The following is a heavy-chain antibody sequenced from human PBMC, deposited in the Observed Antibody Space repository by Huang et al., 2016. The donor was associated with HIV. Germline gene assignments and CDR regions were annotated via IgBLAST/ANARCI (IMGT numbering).Heavy chain of an antibody. V-gene: IGHV4-39*02. J-gene: IGHJ4*02. Sequence: QLQLQESGPGLVKPSETLSLTCTVSGGSIRSDNYYVGWIRQPPGKGLDWIGSIYYSGSTYYNPSLKRRVTIAVDTSKNLFSLRMRSVTAADTAVYYCARLPGSITMIRGVITDPYWGQGTLVTVSS. CDR2: IYYSGST. CDR3: ARLPGSITMIRGVITDPY. D-gene: IGHD3-10*01. CDR1: GGSIRSDNYY.